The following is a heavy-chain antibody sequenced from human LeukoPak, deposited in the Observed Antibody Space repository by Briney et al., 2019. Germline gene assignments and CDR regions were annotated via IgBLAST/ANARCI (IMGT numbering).Heavy chain of an antibody. CDR1: GYTFTSYG. V-gene: IGHV1-18*04. Sequence: GASVKLSCKASGYTFTSYGISWVRQAPGQGLEWMGWISAYNGNTNYAQKLQGRVTMTTDTSTSTAYMELRSLRSDDTAVYYCARAPLLWFGELLSVGTHGDYWGQGTLVTVSS. D-gene: IGHD3-10*01. CDR2: ISAYNGNT. J-gene: IGHJ4*02. CDR3: ARAPLLWFGELLSVGTHGDY.